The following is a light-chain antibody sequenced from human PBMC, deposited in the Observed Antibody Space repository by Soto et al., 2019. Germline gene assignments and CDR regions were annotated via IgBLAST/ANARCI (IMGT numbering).Light chain of an antibody. CDR3: CSRSGSGTFKWV. V-gene: IGLV2-23*02. Sequence: QSALTQPASASGSPGQSITISCTGSSSDVGTYNLVSWYQQHPGKAPQLIIYEVNKRPSGVSIRVSGSKSGNTASLTISGVQAEDEADDYCCSRSGSGTFKWVFGGGTKLTVL. CDR2: EVN. J-gene: IGLJ3*02. CDR1: SSDVGTYNL.